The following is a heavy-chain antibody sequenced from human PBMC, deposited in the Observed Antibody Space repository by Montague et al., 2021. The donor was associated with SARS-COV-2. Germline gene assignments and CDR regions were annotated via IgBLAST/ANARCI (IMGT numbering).Heavy chain of an antibody. CDR2: IYWDDDK. J-gene: IGHJ6*02. D-gene: IGHD6-13*01. CDR1: GFSLSTSGMC. CDR3: ARADRRGSSRHYYGMDV. V-gene: IGHV2-70*11. Sequence: PALVKPTQTLTLTCTFSGFSLSTSGMCVSWIRQPPGKALEWLARIYWDDDKYYSTSLKTRLTISKDTSKNQVVLTMTNMDTVDTATYYCARADRRGSSRHYYGMDVWGQGTTVTVSS.